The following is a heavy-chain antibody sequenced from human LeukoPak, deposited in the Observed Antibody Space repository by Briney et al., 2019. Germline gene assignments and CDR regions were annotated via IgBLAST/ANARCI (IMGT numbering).Heavy chain of an antibody. CDR1: GFTFSSYG. V-gene: IGHV3-30*18. J-gene: IGHJ4*02. Sequence: GGSLRLSCAASGFTFSSYGMHWVRQAPGKGLEWVAVISYDGSNKYYADSVKGRFTISRDNSKNTLYLQMNSLRAEDTAVYYCAKAVATPVGDYWGQGTLVTVSS. CDR2: ISYDGSNK. CDR3: AKAVATPVGDY. D-gene: IGHD5-12*01.